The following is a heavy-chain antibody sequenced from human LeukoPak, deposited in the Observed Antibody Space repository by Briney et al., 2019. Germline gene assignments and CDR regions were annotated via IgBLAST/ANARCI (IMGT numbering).Heavy chain of an antibody. CDR3: ARGVDDFSDFCFDY. CDR2: ISTYNGET. V-gene: IGHV1-18*01. CDR1: GYTFTSYG. D-gene: IGHD4-17*01. J-gene: IGHJ4*02. Sequence: ASVKVFCKASGYTFTSYGISWVRQVPGQGLEWMGWISTYNGETNYAEKVQGRVTLTTDTSTNTAYMEMRSLRSDDTAIYYCARGVDDFSDFCFDYWGRGTQVTVSS.